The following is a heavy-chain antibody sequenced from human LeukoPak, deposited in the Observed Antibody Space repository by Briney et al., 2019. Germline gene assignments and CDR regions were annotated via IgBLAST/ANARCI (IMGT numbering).Heavy chain of an antibody. CDR1: GYMFTSYN. V-gene: IGHV1-46*01. Sequence: ASLKVSCKASGYMFTSYNMQWVRQAPGQGLEWMGMVSSSGANTKYAQKFRGRVTMTSDTSTSTAYMELSSLRSEDTAVYYCARDLGGGNSGYWGQGTLVTVSS. J-gene: IGHJ4*02. CDR3: ARDLGGGNSGY. CDR2: VSSSGANT. D-gene: IGHD4-23*01.